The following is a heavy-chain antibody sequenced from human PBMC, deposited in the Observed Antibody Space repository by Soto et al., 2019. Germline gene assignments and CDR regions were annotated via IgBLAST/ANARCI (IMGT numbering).Heavy chain of an antibody. CDR3: ARATGFWSGYGGSYCSYMDV. J-gene: IGHJ6*03. CDR2: ISSSSSYI. V-gene: IGHV3-21*01. CDR1: GFTFSSYS. Sequence: EVQLVESGGGLVKPGGSLRLSCAASGFTFSSYSMNWVRQAPGKGLEWVSSISSSSSYIYYADSVKGRFTISRDNAKNSLYLQLNSLRDEDTAVYYCARATGFWSGYGGSYCSYMDVWGKGTTVTVSS. D-gene: IGHD3-3*01.